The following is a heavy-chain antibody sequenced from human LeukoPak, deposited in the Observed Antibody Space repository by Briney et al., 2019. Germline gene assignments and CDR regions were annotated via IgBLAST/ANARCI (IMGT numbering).Heavy chain of an antibody. V-gene: IGHV3-53*01. Sequence: GGSLRLSCVASGFSVSSDYMTWVRQAPGKGLEWVSVLYSGGSTYYADSVRGRFTISRDNSKNTLYLQMNSLRAEDTAIYYCAKDLRYSGPQYNWFDPWGQGTLVTVSS. CDR3: AKDLRYSGPQYNWFDP. J-gene: IGHJ5*02. D-gene: IGHD3-9*01. CDR2: LYSGGST. CDR1: GFSVSSDY.